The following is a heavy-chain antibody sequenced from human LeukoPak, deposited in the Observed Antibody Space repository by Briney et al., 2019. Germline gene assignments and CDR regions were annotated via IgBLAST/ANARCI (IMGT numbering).Heavy chain of an antibody. D-gene: IGHD6-19*01. Sequence: PETLSLTCTVSCGSISGSNSYGGWIRQPPGEGLGWGVNIYYGGSTYYTPSLKARVTISVDTSNNSFSLKLTSVTAADTSVYYCARHASVDGNWPRPLDYWGQGSLVTVSS. CDR3: ARHASVDGNWPRPLDY. CDR2: IYYGGST. V-gene: IGHV4-39*01. CDR1: CGSISGSNSY. J-gene: IGHJ4*02.